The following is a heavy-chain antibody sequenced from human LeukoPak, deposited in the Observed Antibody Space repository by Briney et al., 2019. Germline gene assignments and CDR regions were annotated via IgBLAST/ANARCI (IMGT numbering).Heavy chain of an antibody. CDR2: IKQDGSEK. J-gene: IGHJ4*02. CDR3: ARLIVAAIDY. Sequence: PGRSLRLPCAASGFTFSSYAMHWVRQAPGKGLEWVANIKQDGSEKYYVDSVKGRFTISRDNAKNSLYLQMNSLRAEDTAMYYCARLIVAAIDYWGQGTLVTVSS. CDR1: GFTFSSYA. D-gene: IGHD1-26*01. V-gene: IGHV3-7*01.